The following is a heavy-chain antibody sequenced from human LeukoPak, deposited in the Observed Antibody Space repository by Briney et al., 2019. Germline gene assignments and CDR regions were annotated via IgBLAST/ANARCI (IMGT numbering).Heavy chain of an antibody. V-gene: IGHV4-59*01. D-gene: IGHD5-12*01. CDR1: GASISDYY. J-gene: IGHJ5*02. Sequence: PSETLSLTCSVSGASISDYYWSWIRQPPGKGLEWIAYIYYTGSTNYNPSLKSRVTISVDTSKNQFSLKLSSVTAADTAVYYCARVGYSRSPAFDPWGQGTLVTVSS. CDR2: IYYTGST. CDR3: ARVGYSRSPAFDP.